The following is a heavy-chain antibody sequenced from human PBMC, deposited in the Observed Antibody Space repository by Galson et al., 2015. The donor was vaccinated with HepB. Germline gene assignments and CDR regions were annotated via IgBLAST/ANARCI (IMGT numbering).Heavy chain of an antibody. Sequence: SLRLSCAASGFTFSSYAMHWVRQAPGKGLEWVAVISYDGSNKYYADSVKGRFTISRDNSKNTLYLQMNSLRAEDTAVYYCASGDHIVVVTANLYWGQGTLVTVSS. CDR1: GFTFSSYA. D-gene: IGHD2-21*02. V-gene: IGHV3-30-3*01. CDR2: ISYDGSNK. J-gene: IGHJ4*02. CDR3: ASGDHIVVVTANLY.